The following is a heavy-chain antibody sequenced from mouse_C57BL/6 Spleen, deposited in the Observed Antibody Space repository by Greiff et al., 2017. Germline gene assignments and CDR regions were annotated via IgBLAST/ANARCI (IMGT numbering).Heavy chain of an antibody. Sequence: QVQLQQPGAELVMPGASVKLSCKASGYTFTSYWMHWVKQRPGQGLEWIGEIDPSDSYTNYNQKFKGKSTLTVDKSSSTAYMQLSSLTSEDSAVYYCAMSSYGGDYWGQGTTLTVSS. CDR2: IDPSDSYT. J-gene: IGHJ2*01. CDR1: GYTFTSYW. CDR3: AMSSYGGDY. V-gene: IGHV1-69*01. D-gene: IGHD1-1*01.